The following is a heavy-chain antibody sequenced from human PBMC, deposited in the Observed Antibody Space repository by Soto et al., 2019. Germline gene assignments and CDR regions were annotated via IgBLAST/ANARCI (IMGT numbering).Heavy chain of an antibody. V-gene: IGHV1-69*01. J-gene: IGHJ6*02. CDR1: GGTFSSYA. CDR3: ARADFDSEIYYGMDV. CDR2: IIPIFNAT. Sequence: QVQLVQSGSSVKKPGSSVKVSCKASGGTFSSYAISWVRQAPGQGLEWMGGIIPIFNATPYAQKFQGRVTITADESTGTAYMELSSLRSEDMAVYYCARADFDSEIYYGMDVWGQGTTVTVSS. D-gene: IGHD3-3*01.